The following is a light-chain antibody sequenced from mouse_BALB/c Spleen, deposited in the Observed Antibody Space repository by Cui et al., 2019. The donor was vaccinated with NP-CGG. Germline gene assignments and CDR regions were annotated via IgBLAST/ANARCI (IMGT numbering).Light chain of an antibody. V-gene: IGLV1*01. J-gene: IGLJ1*01. Sequence: QAVVTQESALTTSPGETVTLTCRSSTGAVTTSNYANWVQEKPDHLFTGLIGGTNNRAPGVPARFSGSLIGDKAALTITGAQTEDEAIYFCVLWYSNPWVFGGGTKLTVL. CDR3: VLWYSNPWV. CDR1: TGAVTTSNY. CDR2: GTN.